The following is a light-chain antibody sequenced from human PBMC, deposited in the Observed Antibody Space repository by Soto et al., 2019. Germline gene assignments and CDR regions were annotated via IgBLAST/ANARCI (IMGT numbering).Light chain of an antibody. CDR1: SGINVGTYR. CDR2: YKSDSDK. CDR3: MIWHSSAWV. V-gene: IGLV5-45*03. Sequence: QPVLTQPSSLSASPGASASLTCTLRSGINVGTYRIYWYQQKPGSTPQYLLRYKSDSDKQQGSGVPSRFSGSKDASANAGILLISGLQSEDDADYYCMIWHSSAWVFGGGTKVTVL. J-gene: IGLJ3*02.